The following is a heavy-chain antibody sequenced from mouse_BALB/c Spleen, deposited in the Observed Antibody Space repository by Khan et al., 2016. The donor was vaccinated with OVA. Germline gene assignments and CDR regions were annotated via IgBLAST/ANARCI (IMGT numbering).Heavy chain of an antibody. CDR1: GYSFTGYY. D-gene: IGHD2-4*01. CDR2: ISCYNGST. J-gene: IGHJ3*01. Sequence: LVKTGALVKISCKASGYSFTGYYMHWVKQSHGKSLEWIGYISCYNGSTTYNQKFKGKATFTVDTSSSTVYMQFNSLTSEDSAVYGRARGDYDGRSSFAYWGQGTLVTVSA. V-gene: IGHV1S34*01. CDR3: ARGDYDGRSSFAY.